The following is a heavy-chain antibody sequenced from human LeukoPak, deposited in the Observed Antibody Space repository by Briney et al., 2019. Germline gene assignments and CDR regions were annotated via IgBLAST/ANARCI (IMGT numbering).Heavy chain of an antibody. D-gene: IGHD2/OR15-2a*01. CDR1: GFSIISSY. Sequence: GGSLRLSCAASGFSIISSYMNWVRQVPGKGLEWVSVIRARFTISRDNSKNTLYLQMNSLRAEDTAVYNCARAFYDQVTHGFDIWGQGTTVTVSS. V-gene: IGHV3-53*01. CDR2: I. J-gene: IGHJ3*02. CDR3: ARAFYDQVTHGFDI.